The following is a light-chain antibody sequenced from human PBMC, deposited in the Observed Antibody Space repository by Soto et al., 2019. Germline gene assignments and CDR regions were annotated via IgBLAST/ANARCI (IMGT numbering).Light chain of an antibody. CDR2: KAS. CDR3: QQYNSWWT. CDR1: QSISSW. J-gene: IGKJ2*02. V-gene: IGKV1-5*03. Sequence: DIHMTQSPSTLSASVGDRVNITCRASQSISSWLAWYQQKPGKAPKLLIYKASSLESGVPSRFSGSGSGTEFTLTISSLQPDDFATYYCQQYNSWWTFGQGTKLEIK.